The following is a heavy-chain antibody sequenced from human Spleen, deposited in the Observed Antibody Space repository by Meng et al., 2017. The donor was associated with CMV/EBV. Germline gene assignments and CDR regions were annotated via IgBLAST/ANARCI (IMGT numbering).Heavy chain of an antibody. D-gene: IGHD2-2*01. CDR1: GGSISSGGYY. V-gene: IGHV4-39*07. CDR3: ARGVVVPAAPTWWY. CDR2: INHSGST. Sequence: SETLSLTCTVSGGSISSGGYYWSWIRQPPGKGLEWIGEINHSGSTNYNPSLKSRVTISVDTSKNQFSLKLSSVTAADTAVYYCARGVVVPAAPTWWYWGQGTLVTVSS. J-gene: IGHJ4*02.